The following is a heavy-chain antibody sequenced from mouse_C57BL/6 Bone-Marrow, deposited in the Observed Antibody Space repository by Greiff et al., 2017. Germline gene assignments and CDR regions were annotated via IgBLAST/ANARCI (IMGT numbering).Heavy chain of an antibody. J-gene: IGHJ1*03. D-gene: IGHD1-1*01. V-gene: IGHV1-55*01. CDR2: IYPGSGST. Sequence: VQLPQPGADLVKPGASVKLSCKASGSTFPSYWITWVKQRPGQGLEWIGDIYPGSGSTNYIEMFKSKATLTVDTSSSQAYMQLGSLTSEDSAVYNCARDTVVAPYFDVWGTGTTVTVSS. CDR3: ARDTVVAPYFDV. CDR1: GSTFPSYW.